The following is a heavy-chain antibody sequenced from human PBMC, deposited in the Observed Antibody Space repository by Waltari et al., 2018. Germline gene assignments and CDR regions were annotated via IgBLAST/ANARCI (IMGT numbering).Heavy chain of an antibody. CDR1: GGSISSYY. V-gene: IGHV4-59*01. Sequence: QVQLQESGPGLVKPSETLSLTCTVSGGSISSYYWSWIPQPPGKGLDWIWYIYYSGSTNYNPSLKSRVTISVDTSKNQFSLKLSSVTAADTAVYYCARTGDDYDFWAFDIWGQGTMVTVSS. CDR2: IYYSGST. D-gene: IGHD3-3*01. CDR3: ARTGDDYDFWAFDI. J-gene: IGHJ3*02.